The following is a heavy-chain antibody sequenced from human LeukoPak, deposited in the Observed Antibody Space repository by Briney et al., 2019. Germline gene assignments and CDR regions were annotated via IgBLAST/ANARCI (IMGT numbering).Heavy chain of an antibody. CDR3: AKSLFYYDSSGYYYAFDY. CDR1: GFTFSDYY. Sequence: PGGSLRLSCAASGFTFSDYYMSWIRQAPGKGLEWVSAISGSGGSTYYADSVKGRFTISRDNSKNTLYLQMNSLRAEDTAVYYCAKSLFYYDSSGYYYAFDYWGQGTLVTVSS. V-gene: IGHV3-23*01. CDR2: ISGSGGST. J-gene: IGHJ4*02. D-gene: IGHD3-22*01.